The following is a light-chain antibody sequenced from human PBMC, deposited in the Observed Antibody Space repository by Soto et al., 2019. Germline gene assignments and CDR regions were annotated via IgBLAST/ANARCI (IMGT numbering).Light chain of an antibody. Sequence: SLAAVSVTEGNRVTITCRASQTISSWLAWYQRKPGKAPKLLIYKASTLKSGVPSRFSGSGSGTEITLTICSLQPDDVITYWCPLYSIYPRTSCQGTKADI. CDR3: PLYSIYPRT. J-gene: IGKJ1*01. V-gene: IGKV1-5*03. CDR1: QTISSW. CDR2: KAS.